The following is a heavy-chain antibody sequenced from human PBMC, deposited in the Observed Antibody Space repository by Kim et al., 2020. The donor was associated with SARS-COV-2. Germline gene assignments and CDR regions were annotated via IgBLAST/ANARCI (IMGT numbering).Heavy chain of an antibody. D-gene: IGHD1-26*01. CDR3: VRDRTPPAYNRGSQYWFDL. CDR1: GFTFSDYS. J-gene: IGHJ5*02. V-gene: IGHV3-21*01. Sequence: GGSLRLSCVASGFTFSDYSINWVRQTAAKRLDWVSSISSSSNYKYYSDSVKGRFTISRHNYKNSLYLQMNRVRVEDTAVYYCVRDRTPPAYNRGSQYWFDLGGQGTLVTVSS. CDR2: ISSSSNYK.